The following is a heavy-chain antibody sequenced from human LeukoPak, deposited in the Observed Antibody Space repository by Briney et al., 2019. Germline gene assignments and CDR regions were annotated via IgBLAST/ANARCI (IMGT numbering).Heavy chain of an antibody. Sequence: SQTLSLTCTVSGGSISSGSYYWSWIRQPAGKGLEWIGYIYYSWSTNYNPSLKSRVTISVDTSKNQFSLKLSSVTAADTAVYYCARVPDYYDSSGYYTNWFDPWGQGTLVTVSS. CDR3: ARVPDYYDSSGYYTNWFDP. J-gene: IGHJ5*02. CDR1: GGSISSGSYY. V-gene: IGHV4-61*10. D-gene: IGHD3-22*01. CDR2: IYYSWST.